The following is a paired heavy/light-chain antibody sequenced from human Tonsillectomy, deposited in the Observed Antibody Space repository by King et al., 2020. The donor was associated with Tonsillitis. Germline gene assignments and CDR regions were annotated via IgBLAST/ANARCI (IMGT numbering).Heavy chain of an antibody. J-gene: IGHJ6*04. D-gene: IGHD3-10*01. Sequence: VQMVQSGPEVKKPGASVRVSCKASGYTFSRYGISWVRQAPGQGLEWMGRISGYKGNTQYGNKLQGRFTMTTDTSTNTVYMELRSLTSDDTAVYYCARESTHLGDTLSFSTEYSYKMDVWGTGTTVTVSS. CDR3: ARESTHLGDTLSFSTEYSYKMDV. CDR2: ISGYKGNT. CDR1: GYTFSRYG. V-gene: IGHV1-18*01.
Light chain of an antibody. V-gene: IGLV7-46*01. CDR1: SGPVASGHY. CDR2: DTD. CDR3: LLSQSGTRI. J-gene: IGLJ2*01. Sequence: QAVVTQEPSLTVSPGGTIILTCGSSSGPVASGHYPSWFQQKPGQAPRTLIFDTDKKDSRTPARFTGSLLGDKAALTLSGAQPEDEADYYCLLSQSGTRIFGGGTKLTVL.